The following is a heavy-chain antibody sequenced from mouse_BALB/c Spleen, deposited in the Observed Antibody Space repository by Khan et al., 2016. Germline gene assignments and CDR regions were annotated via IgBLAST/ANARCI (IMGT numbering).Heavy chain of an antibody. CDR2: ISSGSSTI. V-gene: IGHV5-17*02. CDR3: ARGYSLDY. J-gene: IGHJ2*01. Sequence: EVELVESGGGLVQPGGSRKLSCAASGFTFSSFGMHWVRQAPEKGLEWVAYISSGSSTIYYADTVKGRFTISRDNPKHTLFLQMTSLRSEDTAMYYCARGYSLDYWGQGTTLTVSS. CDR1: GFTFSSFG. D-gene: IGHD3-1*01.